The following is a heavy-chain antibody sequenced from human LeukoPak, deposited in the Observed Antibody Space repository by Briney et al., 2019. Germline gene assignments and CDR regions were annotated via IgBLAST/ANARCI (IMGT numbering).Heavy chain of an antibody. CDR2: INHSGST. V-gene: IGHV4-34*01. CDR1: GGSFSGYY. J-gene: IGHJ4*02. Sequence: PSETLSLTCAVYGGSFSGYYWSWIRQPPGKGLEWIGEINHSGSTNYTPSLKSRVTISVDTSKNQFSLKLSSVTAADTAVYYCARADLEQPFDYWGQGTLVTVSS. D-gene: IGHD6-13*01. CDR3: ARADLEQPFDY.